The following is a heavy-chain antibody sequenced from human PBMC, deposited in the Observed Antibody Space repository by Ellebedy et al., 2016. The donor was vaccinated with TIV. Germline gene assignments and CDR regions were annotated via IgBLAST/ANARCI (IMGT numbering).Heavy chain of an antibody. V-gene: IGHV3-21*01. J-gene: IGHJ5*02. Sequence: GGSLRLSCVASGLTFNIYAMTWVRQSPGRGLEWVSSIGGGDTYYADSVKGRFTISRDNAKNSLYLQMNSLRAEDTAVYYCARDPGDDYVWFDVWGQGTLVTVSS. CDR2: IGGGDT. CDR3: ARDPGDDYVWFDV. D-gene: IGHD4-17*01. CDR1: GLTFNIYA.